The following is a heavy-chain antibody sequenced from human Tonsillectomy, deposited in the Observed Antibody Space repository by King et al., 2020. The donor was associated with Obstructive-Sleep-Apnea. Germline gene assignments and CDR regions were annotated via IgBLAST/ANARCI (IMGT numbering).Heavy chain of an antibody. CDR3: ARDQATGXWSD. CDR2: ISSRSCTI. J-gene: IGHJ1*01. D-gene: IGHD7-27*01. Sequence: VQLVESGGALAQPGGSLRLSCAASGFTFQTYGMIWVRQAPGKGLEWISYISSRSCTIDYAESVMGRFTISRDNAKNSLYLQMNNLRGDDTAMYFCARDQATGXWSDWGLGXLVTVSS. V-gene: IGHV3-48*01. CDR1: GFTFQTYG.